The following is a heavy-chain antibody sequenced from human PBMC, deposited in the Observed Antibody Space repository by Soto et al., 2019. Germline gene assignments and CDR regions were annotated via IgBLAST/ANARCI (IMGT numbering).Heavy chain of an antibody. D-gene: IGHD3-3*01. CDR3: ARAFLICEVAHLRSYFDY. V-gene: IGHV1-18*01. J-gene: IGHJ4*02. CDR1: RVTFRCLC. CDR2: ISPSNGQT. Sequence: ASVQVCSEFSRVTFRCLCLSWVRPDPDQGLEGMGWISPSNGQTIYAQSFHGEVTMTTDAYSSIAHMELRSLISDDNAVYYCARAFLICEVAHLRSYFDYWGQGA.